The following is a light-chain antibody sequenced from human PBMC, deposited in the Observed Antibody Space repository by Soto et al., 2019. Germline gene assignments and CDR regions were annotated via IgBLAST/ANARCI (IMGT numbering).Light chain of an antibody. Sequence: DIVMTQSPDSLAVSLGERATINCKSSQSVLYSSNNKNYLAWSQQKPGQPPKLLIYWASTRESGVPDRFSGSGSGTDFTLTINGLQAEDVAIYYCHQYYGSPPTFGGGTKVEIK. CDR3: HQYYGSPPT. J-gene: IGKJ4*01. CDR2: WAS. CDR1: QSVLYSSNNKNY. V-gene: IGKV4-1*01.